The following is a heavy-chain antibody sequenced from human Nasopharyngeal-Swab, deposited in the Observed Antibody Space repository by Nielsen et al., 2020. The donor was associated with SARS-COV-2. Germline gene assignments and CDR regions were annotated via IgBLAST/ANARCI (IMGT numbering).Heavy chain of an antibody. CDR3: ARASVAGTYYYYHGMDV. D-gene: IGHD6-19*01. CDR2: IGTAGYT. CDR1: GFTFSRYD. J-gene: IGHJ6*02. V-gene: IGHV3-13*01. Sequence: ESLKIPFAASGFTFSRYDMHLVRQATGKGLEWVSAIGTAGYTYYPGSVKGRFTISRENAKNSLSLQMNSLRAGDTAVYYCARASVAGTYYYYHGMDVWGQGTTVTVSS.